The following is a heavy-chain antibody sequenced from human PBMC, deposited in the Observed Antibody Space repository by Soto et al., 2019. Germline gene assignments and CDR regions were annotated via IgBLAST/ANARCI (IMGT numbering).Heavy chain of an antibody. Sequence: QMQLVQSGPEVKKPGTSVKVSCKASGFTFTSSAMQSVRQARGQRLEWIGWIVVGSGNTNYAQKFQERVTITRDMYTSTAYMELSSLRSEDTAVYYCAATTGYPLYYFDYWGQGTLVTVSS. D-gene: IGHD3-9*01. V-gene: IGHV1-58*02. CDR2: IVVGSGNT. J-gene: IGHJ4*02. CDR3: AATTGYPLYYFDY. CDR1: GFTFTSSA.